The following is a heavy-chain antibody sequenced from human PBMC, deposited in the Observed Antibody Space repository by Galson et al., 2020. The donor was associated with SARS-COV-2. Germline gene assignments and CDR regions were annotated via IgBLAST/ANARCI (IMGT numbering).Heavy chain of an antibody. CDR3: ARRPMILVVSTTMNAFDI. CDR1: VGSFSGYY. V-gene: IGHV4-34*01. J-gene: IGHJ3*02. Sequence: SETLSLTCAVYVGSFSGYYWSWIRQPPGKGLEWIGEINHSGSINYNPSLKSRVTLSVDTSKNQFSLKMTSVTAADTAVYYCARRPMILVVSTTMNAFDIWGQGTMVIVSS. CDR2: INHSGSI. D-gene: IGHD2-2*01.